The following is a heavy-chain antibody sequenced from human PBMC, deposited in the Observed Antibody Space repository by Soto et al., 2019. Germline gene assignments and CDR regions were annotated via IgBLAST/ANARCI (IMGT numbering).Heavy chain of an antibody. V-gene: IGHV3-53*01. CDR3: ARASLLDGNIGNYGMDV. D-gene: IGHD3-3*02. CDR2: IYSGGST. CDR1: GFTVSSNY. Sequence: GGSLRLSCAASGFTVSSNYMSWVRQAPGKGLEWVSVIYSGGSTYYADSVKGRFTISRDNSKNTLYLQMNSLRAEDTAVYYCARASLLDGNIGNYGMDVCGQLNTVPVS. J-gene: IGHJ6*02.